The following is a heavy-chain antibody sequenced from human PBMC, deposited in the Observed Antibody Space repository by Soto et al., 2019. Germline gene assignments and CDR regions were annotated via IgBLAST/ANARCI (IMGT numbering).Heavy chain of an antibody. CDR2: IYPGDSDT. CDR3: ERRNTIFRFDI. Sequence: GESLKISCKGSGYSFTSYWIGWVRQMPGKGLEWMGIIYPGDSDTRYSPSFRGQVTISADKSISTAYLQWSSLKASDTAMYYCERRNTIFRFDIWGQGTMVTVSS. CDR1: GYSFTSYW. D-gene: IGHD3-9*01. J-gene: IGHJ3*02. V-gene: IGHV5-51*01.